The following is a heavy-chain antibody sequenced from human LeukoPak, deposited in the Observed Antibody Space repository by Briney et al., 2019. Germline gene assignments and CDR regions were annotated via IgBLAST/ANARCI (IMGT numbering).Heavy chain of an antibody. Sequence: SETLSLTCTVSGCSISSSSYYWGWIRQPPGKGLEWIGSIYYSGSTYYNPSLKSRVTISVDTSKNQFSLKLSSVTAADTAVYYCARQPDYGDLYWYFDLWGRGTLVTVSS. CDR1: GCSISSSSYY. V-gene: IGHV4-39*01. CDR2: IYYSGST. J-gene: IGHJ2*01. CDR3: ARQPDYGDLYWYFDL. D-gene: IGHD4-17*01.